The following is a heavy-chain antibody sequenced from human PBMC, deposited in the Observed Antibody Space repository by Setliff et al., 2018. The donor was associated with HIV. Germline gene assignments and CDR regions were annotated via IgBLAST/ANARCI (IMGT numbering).Heavy chain of an antibody. Sequence: PSETLSLTCTASGGSMISYYWSWIRQPPGKGLEWIGVIYYNGLTFYNPSLESRVTIAVDTSKNQFSLNLNSVTAADTAVYYCARVLYGGGSWPFDYWGQGTLVTVSS. D-gene: IGHD3-10*01. CDR3: ARVLYGGGSWPFDY. J-gene: IGHJ4*02. CDR1: GGSMISYY. V-gene: IGHV4-59*01. CDR2: IYYNGLT.